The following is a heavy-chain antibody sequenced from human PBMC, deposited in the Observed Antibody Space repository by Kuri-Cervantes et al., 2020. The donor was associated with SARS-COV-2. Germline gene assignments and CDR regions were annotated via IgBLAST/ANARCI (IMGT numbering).Heavy chain of an antibody. V-gene: IGHV3-66*01. CDR1: GFTVSSNY. D-gene: IGHD3-22*01. Sequence: GGSLRLSCAASGFTVSSNYMSWVRQAPGKGLEWVSVIYSGGSTYYADSVKGRFTISRDNSKNTLYLQMNSLRAEDTAVYYCAREAEDTYYYDSLPGMDVWGQGTTVTVSS. CDR3: AREAEDTYYYDSLPGMDV. CDR2: IYSGGST. J-gene: IGHJ6*02.